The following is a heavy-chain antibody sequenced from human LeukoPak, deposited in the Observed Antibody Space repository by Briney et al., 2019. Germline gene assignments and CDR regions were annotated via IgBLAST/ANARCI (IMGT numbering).Heavy chain of an antibody. D-gene: IGHD2-2*01. CDR3: ARHRGYCSTTSCYGANWFDP. Sequence: SETLSLTCAVSGYSISSGYYWGWIRQPPGKGLEWIGSIYQSGNSFYNPSLKSRVTISVDTSMNQFSLKLYSVTAADTAVYYCARHRGYCSTTSCYGANWFDPWGQGTLVAVSS. V-gene: IGHV4-38-2*01. J-gene: IGHJ5*02. CDR1: GYSISSGYY. CDR2: IYQSGNS.